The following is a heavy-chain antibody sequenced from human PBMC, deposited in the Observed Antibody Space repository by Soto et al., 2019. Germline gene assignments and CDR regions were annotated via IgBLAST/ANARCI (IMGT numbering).Heavy chain of an antibody. V-gene: IGHV3-15*01. D-gene: IGHD6-6*01. CDR2: IKSKTDGGTT. Sequence: GGSLRLSCAASGFTFSNAWMSWVRQDPGKGLEWVGRIKSKTDGGTTDYAAPVKVRFTISRDDSKNKLYLQMNSLKTEDTAVYYCTTAEYSSSSLYYYSYMDVWGKGTTVTVSS. J-gene: IGHJ6*03. CDR1: GFTFSNAW. CDR3: TTAEYSSSSLYYYSYMDV.